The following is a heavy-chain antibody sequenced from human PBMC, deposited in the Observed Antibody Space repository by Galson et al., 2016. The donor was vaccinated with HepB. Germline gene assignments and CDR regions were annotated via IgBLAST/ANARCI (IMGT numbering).Heavy chain of an antibody. D-gene: IGHD3-3*02. J-gene: IGHJ4*02. CDR2: INSDGSST. V-gene: IGHV3-74*01. Sequence: SLRLSCAASGFTFSSYWMHWVRQAPGKGLVWVSRINSDGSSTSYADSVKGRFTISRDNAKTTLYLQMNSLRAEDTAVYYCARVGAFMEWSLGYWGQGTLVTVSS. CDR3: ARVGAFMEWSLGY. CDR1: GFTFSSYW.